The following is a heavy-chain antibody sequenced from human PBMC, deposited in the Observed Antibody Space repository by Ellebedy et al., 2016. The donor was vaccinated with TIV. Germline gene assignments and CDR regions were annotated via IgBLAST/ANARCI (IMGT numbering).Heavy chain of an antibody. D-gene: IGHD3-3*01. CDR3: ATRDYDLWSGVSYYYYMDV. Sequence: GGSLRLSXAASGFTFSSYGMHWVRQAPGKGLEWVAFISFDGSNKYYADSVKGRFTISRDNSKNTLYLQLNSLSAEDTAGYYCATRDYDLWSGVSYYYYMDVWGKGTTVTVSS. CDR1: GFTFSSYG. CDR2: ISFDGSNK. V-gene: IGHV3-30*03. J-gene: IGHJ6*03.